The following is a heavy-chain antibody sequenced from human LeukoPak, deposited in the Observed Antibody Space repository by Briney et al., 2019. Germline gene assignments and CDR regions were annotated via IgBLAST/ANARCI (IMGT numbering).Heavy chain of an antibody. Sequence: ASVKVSCKASGYTFASYGVSWVRQAPGQGPEWMAWISVYSGNTEYAQKFQDRVTLTADTSTSTVFMGLRSLTSDDTAIYYCARDGWSLGPWGQGTLVTVSS. J-gene: IGHJ5*02. CDR1: GYTFASYG. CDR3: ARDGWSLGP. CDR2: ISVYSGNT. D-gene: IGHD2-8*01. V-gene: IGHV1-18*01.